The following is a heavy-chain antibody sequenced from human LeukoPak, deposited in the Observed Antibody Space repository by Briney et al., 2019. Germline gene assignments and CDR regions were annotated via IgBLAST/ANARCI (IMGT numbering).Heavy chain of an antibody. D-gene: IGHD2-15*01. CDR2: ISSSSSYT. Sequence: GGSLRLSCAASGFTFSSYCVKWVRQAPGRGLEWVASISSSSSYTYYPDSVKGRFTMSRDNAKNSLYLQMNSLRAEDTAVYYCARAVVVVAATAYYYYGMDVWGQGTTVTVSS. CDR1: GFTFSSYC. J-gene: IGHJ6*02. V-gene: IGHV3-21*01. CDR3: ARAVVVVAATAYYYYGMDV.